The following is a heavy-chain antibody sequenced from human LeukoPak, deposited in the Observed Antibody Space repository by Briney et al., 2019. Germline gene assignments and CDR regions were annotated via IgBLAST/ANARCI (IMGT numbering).Heavy chain of an antibody. CDR3: ARVKVEAPRDGLAVHSPKYYYYGMDV. CDR2: IYRWGNK. V-gene: IGHV3-53*01. J-gene: IGHJ6*02. D-gene: IGHD2-15*01. CDR1: GFNVRRNY. Sequence: GGSLRLSCAASGFNVRRNYISWVRQAPGKGLGGDSVIYRWGNKYLEDCVKGRSTVSRDNSKTTLSLQMNSLRAEDTAVYYCARVKVEAPRDGLAVHSPKYYYYGMDVWGQGTTVTVSS.